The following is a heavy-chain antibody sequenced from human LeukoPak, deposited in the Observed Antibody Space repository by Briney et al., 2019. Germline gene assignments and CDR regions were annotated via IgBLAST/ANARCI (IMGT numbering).Heavy chain of an antibody. Sequence: GGSLRLSCAASRFTFSSFAVGWVRQAAGKGLEWVSSIGGTGGRTNSADSVKGRFTIFRDNSKTTLYLQMNSLRAEDTAVYYCAKHRGSGISYLYSFDDWGQGTLVTVSS. CDR1: RFTFSSFA. J-gene: IGHJ4*02. D-gene: IGHD3-10*01. CDR3: AKHRGSGISYLYSFDD. CDR2: IGGTGGRT. V-gene: IGHV3-23*01.